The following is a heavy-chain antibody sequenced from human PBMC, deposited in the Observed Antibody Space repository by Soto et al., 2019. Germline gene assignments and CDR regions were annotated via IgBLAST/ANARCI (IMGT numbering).Heavy chain of an antibody. D-gene: IGHD2-2*01. CDR2: ISAYNGNT. CDR3: ARGGIVVVPAADSNYYYMDV. CDR1: GYTFTSYG. Sequence: ASVKVSCKASGYTFTSYGISWVRQAPGQGLEWMGWISAYNGNTNYAQKLQGRVTMTTDTSTSTAYMELRSLRSDDTAVYYCARGGIVVVPAADSNYYYMDVWGKGTTVTVSS. J-gene: IGHJ6*03. V-gene: IGHV1-18*01.